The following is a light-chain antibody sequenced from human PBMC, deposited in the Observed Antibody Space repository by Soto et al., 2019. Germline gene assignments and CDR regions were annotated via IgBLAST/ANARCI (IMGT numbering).Light chain of an antibody. CDR3: QQYHTRPIT. V-gene: IGKV3-11*01. J-gene: IGKJ4*01. Sequence: PGERATLPCRASQSVSSYLAWCQQKPGQAHRLLIYDASNRATGIPARFSGSGSGADYTLTISRLEPEDSEVYYCQQYHTRPITFGGGTKVDI. CDR1: QSVSSY. CDR2: DAS.